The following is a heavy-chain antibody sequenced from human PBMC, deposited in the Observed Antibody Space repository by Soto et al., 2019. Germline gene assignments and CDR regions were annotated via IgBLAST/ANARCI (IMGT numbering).Heavy chain of an antibody. V-gene: IGHV4-34*01. CDR2: INHSGST. J-gene: IGHJ5*01. Sequence: SETLSLTCTVYGGSFSGYYWSWIRQPPGKGLGWIGEINHSGSTNYNPSLKSRVTISVDTSKNQFSLKLSSVTAADTAVYYCARGKRYCCCGSCYYMRAWFYSWGRGTLVTVSS. CDR1: GGSFSGYY. D-gene: IGHD2-15*01. CDR3: ARGKRYCCCGSCYYMRAWFYS.